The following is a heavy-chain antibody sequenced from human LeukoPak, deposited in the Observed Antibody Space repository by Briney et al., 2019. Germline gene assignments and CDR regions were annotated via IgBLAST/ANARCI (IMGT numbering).Heavy chain of an antibody. CDR1: GFTFSSYA. CDR3: ASLEFAGNLNYYYYYMDV. J-gene: IGHJ6*03. V-gene: IGHV3-30*04. Sequence: PGGSLRLSCAASGFTFSSYAMSWVRQAPGKGLEWVAVISYDGSNKYYADSVKGRFTISRDNSKNTLYLQMNSLRAEDTAVYYCASLEFAGNLNYYYYYMDVWGKGTTVTVSS. CDR2: ISYDGSNK. D-gene: IGHD3-3*01.